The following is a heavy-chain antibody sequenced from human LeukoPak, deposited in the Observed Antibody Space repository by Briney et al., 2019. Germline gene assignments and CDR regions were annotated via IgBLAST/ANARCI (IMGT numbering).Heavy chain of an antibody. CDR2: ISSSGSTI. CDR3: ARGDSGSYYFDY. J-gene: IGHJ4*02. V-gene: IGHV3-48*03. D-gene: IGHD1-26*01. Sequence: GGSLRLSCAASGFTFSSYEMNWVHQAPGKGLEWVSYISSSGSTIYYADSVKGRFTISRDNAKNSLYLQMNSLRAEDTAVYYCARGDSGSYYFDYWGQGTLVTVSP. CDR1: GFTFSSYE.